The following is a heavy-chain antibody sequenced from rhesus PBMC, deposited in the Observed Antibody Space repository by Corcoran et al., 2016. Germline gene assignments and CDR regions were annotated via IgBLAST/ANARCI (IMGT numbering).Heavy chain of an antibody. CDR1: GNTFTDYN. CDR2: VVPEDGEA. D-gene: IGHD6-25*01. CDR3: ATDPGAAADY. Sequence: EVQLVQSGAEVKKPGAPVKIPCKASGNTFTDYNPHWVRQAPGKGLEWMGQVVPEDGEAIHAQKFQDRVTITADTSTDTAYMELSSLRSEDTAVYYCATDPGAAADYWGQGVLVTVSS. J-gene: IGHJ4*01. V-gene: IGHV1-111*02.